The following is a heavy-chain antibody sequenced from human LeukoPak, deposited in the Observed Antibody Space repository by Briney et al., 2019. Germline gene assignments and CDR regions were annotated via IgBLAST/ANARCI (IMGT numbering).Heavy chain of an antibody. CDR3: AKDSSPDSSGYYCANSEYFQH. D-gene: IGHD3-22*01. Sequence: GGSLRLSCAASGFTFSSYAMSWVRQAPGKGLEWVSAISGSGGSTYYADSVKGRFTISRDNSKNTLYLQMNSLRAEDTAVYYCAKDSSPDSSGYYCANSEYFQHWGQGTLVTVSS. J-gene: IGHJ1*01. CDR2: ISGSGGST. V-gene: IGHV3-23*01. CDR1: GFTFSSYA.